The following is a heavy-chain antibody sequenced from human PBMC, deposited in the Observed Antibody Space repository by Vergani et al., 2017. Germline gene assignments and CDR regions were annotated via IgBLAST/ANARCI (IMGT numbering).Heavy chain of an antibody. CDR2: IYYSGST. Sequence: QLQLQESGPGLVKPSETLSLTCTVSGGSISSSSYYWGWIRQPPGKGLEWIGSIYYSGSTYYNPSLKSRVTVSVDTSNNHVSLKLSSVTAADTAVYYSARVLLEWLLFDSAAGGGMDVWGQGTTVTVSS. J-gene: IGHJ6*02. V-gene: IGHV4-39*02. CDR3: ARVLLEWLLFDSAAGGGMDV. CDR1: GGSISSSSYY. D-gene: IGHD3-3*01.